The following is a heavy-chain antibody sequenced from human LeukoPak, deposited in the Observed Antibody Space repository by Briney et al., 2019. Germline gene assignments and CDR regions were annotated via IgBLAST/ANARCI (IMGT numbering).Heavy chain of an antibody. CDR1: GGSIRSYY. V-gene: IGHV4-59*08. CDR3: AGQQGEVSAIGGRNYYYYYGMDV. Sequence: SETLSLTCTVSGGSIRSYYWSWIRQPPGKGLEWIGYIYYSGSTNYNPSLKSRVTISVDTSKNQFSLKLSSVTAADTAVYYCAGQQGEVSAIGGRNYYYYYGMDVWGQGTTVTVSS. J-gene: IGHJ6*02. D-gene: IGHD2-15*01. CDR2: IYYSGST.